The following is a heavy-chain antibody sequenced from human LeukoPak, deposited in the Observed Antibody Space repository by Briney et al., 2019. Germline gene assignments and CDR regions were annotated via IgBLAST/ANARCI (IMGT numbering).Heavy chain of an antibody. CDR1: GGSFSGYY. V-gene: IGHV4-34*01. J-gene: IGHJ4*02. Sequence: SETLSLTCAVYGGSFSGYYWSWIRQPPGKGLEWIGEINHSGSTNYNPSLKSRVTISVDTSKNQFSLKLSSVTAADTAVYYCARRLSAYDFWSGYYPYYFDYWGQGTLVTVSS. D-gene: IGHD3-3*01. CDR3: ARRLSAYDFWSGYYPYYFDY. CDR2: INHSGST.